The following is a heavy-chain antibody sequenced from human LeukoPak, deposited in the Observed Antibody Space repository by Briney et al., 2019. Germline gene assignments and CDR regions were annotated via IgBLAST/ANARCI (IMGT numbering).Heavy chain of an antibody. Sequence: ASVKVSCKVSGYTLTELSMHWVRQAPGKGLEWMGGFDPEDGETIYAQKFQGRVTMTEDTSTDTAYMELSSLRSEDTAVYYCATGGIVEMATGYLDYWGQGTLVTVSS. CDR3: ATGGIVEMATGYLDY. D-gene: IGHD5-24*01. CDR1: GYTLTELS. J-gene: IGHJ4*02. CDR2: FDPEDGET. V-gene: IGHV1-24*01.